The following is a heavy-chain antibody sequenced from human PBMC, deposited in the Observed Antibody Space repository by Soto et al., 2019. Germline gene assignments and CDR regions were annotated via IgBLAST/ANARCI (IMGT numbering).Heavy chain of an antibody. Sequence: GSLRLSCTASGFTFSSHWMHWVRQAPGEGLVWVSRINTDGSSTNYADYVKGRFTVSRDNAKNTLYLQMNSLRAEDTAVYYCASSMLRPLDLNYWGQGTLVTVSS. V-gene: IGHV3-74*01. J-gene: IGHJ4*02. D-gene: IGHD3-10*01. CDR3: ASSMLRPLDLNY. CDR1: GFTFSSHW. CDR2: INTDGSST.